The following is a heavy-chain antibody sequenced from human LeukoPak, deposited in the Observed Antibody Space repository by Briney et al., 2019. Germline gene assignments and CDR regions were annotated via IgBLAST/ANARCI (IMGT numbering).Heavy chain of an antibody. V-gene: IGHV3-23*01. J-gene: IGHJ4*02. D-gene: IGHD6-19*01. CDR3: AKDTSGWSGFDY. CDR1: GFTFNNYA. Sequence: GGSLRLSCAASGFTFNNYAMSWVRQAPGKGLEWVSAISGSGGSTYYADSVKGRLTISRDNSKNTLYLQMNSLRAEDTAVYYCAKDTSGWSGFDYWGQGTLVTVSS. CDR2: ISGSGGST.